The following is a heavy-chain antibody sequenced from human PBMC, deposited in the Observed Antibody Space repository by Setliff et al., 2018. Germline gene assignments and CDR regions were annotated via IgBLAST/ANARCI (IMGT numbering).Heavy chain of an antibody. Sequence: SVKVSCKASGAPLSSLGISWVRRAPGQGLDWMGGIVPMFGTTKYAQNFQGRVTITTDESTSTAYMELSSLRSEDSAVYLCARETVVVISSTKYYYYMDVWGEGTTVTVSS. CDR1: GAPLSSLG. V-gene: IGHV1-69*05. D-gene: IGHD2-21*01. CDR2: IVPMFGTT. J-gene: IGHJ6*03. CDR3: ARETVVVISSTKYYYYMDV.